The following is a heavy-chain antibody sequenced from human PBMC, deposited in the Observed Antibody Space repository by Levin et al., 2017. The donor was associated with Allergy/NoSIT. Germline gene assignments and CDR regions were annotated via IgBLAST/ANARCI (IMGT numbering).Heavy chain of an antibody. D-gene: IGHD4-17*01. CDR2: IYYSGST. CDR1: GGSISSYY. J-gene: IGHJ6*03. CDR3: ARARDGDDDYYYDYMDV. Sequence: SETLSLTCTVSGGSISSYYWSWIRQPPGKGLEWIGYIYYSGSTNYNPSLKSRVTISVDTSTNQFSLKLSSVTAADTAVYYGARARDGDDDYYYDYMDVWGKGTTVTVSS. V-gene: IGHV4-59*01.